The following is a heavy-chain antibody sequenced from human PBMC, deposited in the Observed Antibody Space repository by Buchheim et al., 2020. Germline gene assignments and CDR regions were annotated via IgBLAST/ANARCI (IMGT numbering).Heavy chain of an antibody. D-gene: IGHD5-18*01. CDR1: GGSFICYY. CDR3: ARGCCFRSRWIRGMDV. J-gene: IGHJ6*02. Sequence: QVQLQQWGAGLLKPSETLSLTCTVYGGSFICYYLSWIRQPPGKGLEWFGALNHSGSTNYIPSLKSRVTISVDTSKNQFSLKLSSVTAADTAVYYCARGCCFRSRWIRGMDVWGQGTT. CDR2: LNHSGST. V-gene: IGHV4-34*01.